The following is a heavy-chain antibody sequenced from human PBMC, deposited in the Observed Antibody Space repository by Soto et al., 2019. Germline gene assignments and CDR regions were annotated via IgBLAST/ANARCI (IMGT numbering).Heavy chain of an antibody. D-gene: IGHD2-15*01. Sequence: GGSLRLSCTTSGFTFNTYVMYWVRQAPGKGLKWVAIIWYDGSNKYYGDSVKGRFTISRDNSKNTLYLQMNSLRAEDTALYYCARGDCTGAYCYSWPFNYGVDVWGQGTTVTVSS. CDR3: ARGDCTGAYCYSWPFNYGVDV. CDR2: IWYDGSNK. V-gene: IGHV3-33*08. CDR1: GFTFNTYV. J-gene: IGHJ6*02.